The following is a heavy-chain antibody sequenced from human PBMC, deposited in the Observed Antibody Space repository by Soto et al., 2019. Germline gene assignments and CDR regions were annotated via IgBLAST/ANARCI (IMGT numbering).Heavy chain of an antibody. Sequence: GGSLRLSCAASGFTFSSYAMHWVRQAPGKGLEWVAVISYDGSNKYYADSVKGRFTISRDNSKNTLYLQMNSLRAEDTAVYYCARSDVDTAMVSYYWGQGTLVTGSS. D-gene: IGHD5-18*01. CDR1: GFTFSSYA. CDR2: ISYDGSNK. V-gene: IGHV3-30-3*01. J-gene: IGHJ4*02. CDR3: ARSDVDTAMVSYY.